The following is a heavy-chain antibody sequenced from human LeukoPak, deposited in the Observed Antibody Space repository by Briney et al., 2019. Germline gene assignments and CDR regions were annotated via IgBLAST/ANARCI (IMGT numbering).Heavy chain of an antibody. CDR1: GFTFSSYA. D-gene: IGHD3-16*01. CDR2: ISYDGSNK. CDR3: SRGGGGNSDY. Sequence: PGRSLRLSCAASGFTFSSYAMHWVRQAPGKGLEWVAVISYDGSNKYYADSVKGRFTISRDNSKNTLYLQMNSLRAEDTAVYYCSRGGGGNSDYWGQGTLVTVSS. J-gene: IGHJ4*02. V-gene: IGHV3-30*04.